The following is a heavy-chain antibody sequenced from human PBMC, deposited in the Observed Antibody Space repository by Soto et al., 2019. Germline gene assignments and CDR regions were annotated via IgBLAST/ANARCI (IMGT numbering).Heavy chain of an antibody. CDR3: AKDCYLWTYCLDV. V-gene: IGHV3-30*18. D-gene: IGHD1-7*01. CDR1: GFTFKNYG. J-gene: IGHJ6*02. CDR2: VSYLGSEK. Sequence: QVQLVESGGGVVQPGNSLRLSCAASGFTFKNYGIHWVRQSPGKGLEWVALVSYLGSEKYYIDSAKGRFSVSRDNSKNTVYLQKNSLRAEDTAVYYGAKDCYLWTYCLDVCGQGTTFTVSS.